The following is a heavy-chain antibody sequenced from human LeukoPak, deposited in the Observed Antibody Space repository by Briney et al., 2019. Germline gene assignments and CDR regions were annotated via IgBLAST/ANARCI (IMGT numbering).Heavy chain of an antibody. CDR3: ARADIVGGSFPFDY. Sequence: PSETLSLTCTVSGGSISSGSYYWSWIRQPAGKGVEWIGRIYTSGSTNYNPSLKSRVTISVDTSKNHFSLKLSSVTAADTAVYYCARADIVGGSFPFDYWGQGTLVTVSS. CDR2: IYTSGST. J-gene: IGHJ4*02. D-gene: IGHD2-15*01. CDR1: GGSISSGSYY. V-gene: IGHV4-61*02.